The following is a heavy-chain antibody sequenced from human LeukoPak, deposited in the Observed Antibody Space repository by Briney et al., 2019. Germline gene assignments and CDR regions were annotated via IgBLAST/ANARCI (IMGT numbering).Heavy chain of an antibody. J-gene: IGHJ5*02. V-gene: IGHV4-34*01. D-gene: IGHD3-3*01. CDR3: ARHKIVITMLGVHRWFDP. CDR2: INRSGRA. CDR1: GGSFSGDY. Sequence: SETLTLTCAVYGGSFSGDYWSWIRQPPGKGLEWIGDINRSGRAVYNTSLMSRVIISVDTSKNQFSLKVNSVTAADTAVYYCARHKIVITMLGVHRWFDPWGQGTLVAVSS.